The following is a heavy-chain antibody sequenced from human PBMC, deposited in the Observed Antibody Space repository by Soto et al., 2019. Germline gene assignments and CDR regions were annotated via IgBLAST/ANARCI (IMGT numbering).Heavy chain of an antibody. V-gene: IGHV3-30-3*01. Sequence: QVQLVESGGGVVQPGRSLRLSCAASGFTFSSYAMHWVRQAPGKGLEWVAVISYDGSNKYYADSVKGRFTISRDNSKNTLYLQMNSLRAEDTAGYYCARDQASYGLVANFDYWGQGTLGTVSS. CDR2: ISYDGSNK. CDR3: ARDQASYGLVANFDY. J-gene: IGHJ4*02. CDR1: GFTFSSYA. D-gene: IGHD5-18*01.